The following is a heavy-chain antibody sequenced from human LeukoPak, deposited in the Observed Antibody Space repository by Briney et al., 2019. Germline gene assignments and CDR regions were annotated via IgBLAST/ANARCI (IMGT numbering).Heavy chain of an antibody. CDR1: GFTFCGNE. V-gene: IGHV3-48*03. Sequence: PGGSLRFSCAASGFTFCGNEMNWVRQAPGKGLEGVSYISSSGTIIYYEVSVKGQFTISRDNAKNSLYLQMNSLRAEGTAVYYCARDDSSWYGHFDYWGQGALVTVSS. CDR3: ARDDSSWYGHFDY. J-gene: IGHJ4*02. CDR2: ISSSGTII. D-gene: IGHD6-13*01.